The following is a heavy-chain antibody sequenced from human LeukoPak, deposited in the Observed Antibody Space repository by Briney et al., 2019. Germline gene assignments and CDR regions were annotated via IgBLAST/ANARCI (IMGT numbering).Heavy chain of an antibody. CDR2: INNDGSGT. J-gene: IGHJ4*02. D-gene: IGHD1-26*01. V-gene: IGHV3-74*01. CDR1: GFTFTSYW. Sequence: PGGSLRLSCTASGFTFTSYWMQWVRQAPGKGLVWVSCINNDGSGTNYADSVKGRFTISRDNAKNTVYLQMDSLRTEDTAVYYCVRGEAHDSWGQGTLITVSS. CDR3: VRGEAHDS.